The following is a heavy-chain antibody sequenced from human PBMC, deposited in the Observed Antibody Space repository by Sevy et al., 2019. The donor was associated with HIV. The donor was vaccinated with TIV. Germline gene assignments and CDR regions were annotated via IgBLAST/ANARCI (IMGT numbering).Heavy chain of an antibody. Sequence: GESLKISCAASGFTFSSYDMHWVRQATGKGLEWVSAIDTAGDPYYPGSVKGRFTISRENAKNSLYLQMNSLRAGDTAVYYCARGSLWFGELQDAFDIWGQGTMVTVSS. J-gene: IGHJ3*02. V-gene: IGHV3-13*05. D-gene: IGHD3-10*01. CDR2: IDTAGDP. CDR3: ARGSLWFGELQDAFDI. CDR1: GFTFSSYD.